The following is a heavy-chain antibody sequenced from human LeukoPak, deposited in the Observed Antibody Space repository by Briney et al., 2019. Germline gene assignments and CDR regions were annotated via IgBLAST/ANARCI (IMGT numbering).Heavy chain of an antibody. D-gene: IGHD2-15*01. V-gene: IGHV3-23*01. CDR2: ISASGGTT. CDR3: ARDSLRYCSGDSCYYNY. J-gene: IGHJ4*02. CDR1: GFTFSNYA. Sequence: GGSLRLSCAASGFTFSNYAMSWVRQAPGKGLEWVSAISASGGTTYYADSVKGRFTISRDNAKNSLYLQMNSLRAEDTAVYSCARDSLRYCSGDSCYYNYWGQGTLVTVSS.